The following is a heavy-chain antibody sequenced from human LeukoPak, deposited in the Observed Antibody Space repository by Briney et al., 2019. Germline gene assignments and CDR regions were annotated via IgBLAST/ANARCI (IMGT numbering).Heavy chain of an antibody. D-gene: IGHD1-26*01. V-gene: IGHV1-2*02. CDR3: ARPPRALVGALFDY. CDR2: INPNSGGT. J-gene: IGHJ4*02. Sequence: ASVKVSCKASGYTFTGYYMHWVRQAPGQGLEWMGWINPNSGGTNYAQKFQGRVTMTRDTSISTAYMELSRLRSDDTAVYYCARPPRALVGALFDYWGQGTLVTVSS. CDR1: GYTFTGYY.